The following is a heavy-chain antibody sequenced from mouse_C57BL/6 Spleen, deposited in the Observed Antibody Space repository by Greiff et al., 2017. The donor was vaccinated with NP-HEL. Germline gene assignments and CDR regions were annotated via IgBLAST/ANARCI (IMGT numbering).Heavy chain of an antibody. D-gene: IGHD2-5*01. Sequence: QVQLKESGAELVRPGASVTLSCKASGYTFTDYEMHWVKQTPVHGLEWIGAIDPETGGTAYNQKFKGKAILTADKSSSTAYMELRSLTSEDSAVYYCTRGSYSNYVGFAYWGQGTLVTVSA. CDR2: IDPETGGT. J-gene: IGHJ3*01. CDR3: TRGSYSNYVGFAY. V-gene: IGHV1-15*01. CDR1: GYTFTDYE.